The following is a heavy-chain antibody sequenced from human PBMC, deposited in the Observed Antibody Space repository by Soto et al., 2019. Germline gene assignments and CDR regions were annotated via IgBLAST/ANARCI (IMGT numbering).Heavy chain of an antibody. CDR2: INAGNGNT. V-gene: IGHV1-3*01. CDR1: GYTFTSYA. J-gene: IGHJ6*02. CDR3: ARVRVFYSSPYGMDV. Sequence: GASVKVSCKASGYTFTSYAMHWVRQAPGQRLEWMGWINAGNGNTKYSQKFQGRVTITRDTSASTAYMELSSLRSEDTAVYYCARVRVFYSSPYGMDVWGQGTTVTVSS. D-gene: IGHD6-13*01.